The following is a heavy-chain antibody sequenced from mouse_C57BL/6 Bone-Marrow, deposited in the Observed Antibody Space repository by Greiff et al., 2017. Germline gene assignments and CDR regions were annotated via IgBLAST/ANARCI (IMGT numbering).Heavy chain of an antibody. D-gene: IGHD1-1*01. Sequence: VQLQQSGPELVKPGASVKISCMASGYAFSSSWMNWVKQRPGKGLEWIGRIYPGDGDTNYNGKFKGKATLTADKSSSTAYMQLSSLTSEDSAVYFCARSHYYGSSYGDYGGQGTTLTVSS. CDR2: IYPGDGDT. CDR3: ARSHYYGSSYGDY. J-gene: IGHJ2*01. V-gene: IGHV1-82*01. CDR1: GYAFSSSW.